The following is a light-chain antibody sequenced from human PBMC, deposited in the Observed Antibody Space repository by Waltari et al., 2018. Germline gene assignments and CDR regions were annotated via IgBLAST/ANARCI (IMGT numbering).Light chain of an antibody. CDR1: QSVSSNY. V-gene: IGKV3-20*01. CDR2: GAS. J-gene: IGKJ2*01. CDR3: QQYGSSPLT. Sequence: EIVLTQSPGTLSLSPGVRATLSCRASQSVSSNYLAWYQQKPGQAPRLLIYGASSRATGIPDRFSGSGSGTDFTLTISRLEPEDFAVYYCQQYGSSPLTFGQGTKLEIK.